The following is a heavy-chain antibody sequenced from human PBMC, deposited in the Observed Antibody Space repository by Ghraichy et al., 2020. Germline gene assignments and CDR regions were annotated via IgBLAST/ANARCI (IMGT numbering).Heavy chain of an antibody. D-gene: IGHD3-22*01. Sequence: GESLNISCAASGFTFSSYAMSWVRQAPGKGLEWVSAISGSGGSTYYADSVKGRFTISRDNSKNTLYLQMNSLRAEDTAVYYCAGLQGITMIVVAANWFDPWGQGTLVTVSS. CDR3: AGLQGITMIVVAANWFDP. CDR1: GFTFSSYA. V-gene: IGHV3-23*01. J-gene: IGHJ5*02. CDR2: ISGSGGST.